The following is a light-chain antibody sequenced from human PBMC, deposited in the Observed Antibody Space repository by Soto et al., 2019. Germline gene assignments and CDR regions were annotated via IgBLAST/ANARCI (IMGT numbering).Light chain of an antibody. J-gene: IGKJ4*01. V-gene: IGKV3-20*01. CDR1: QGVSSSY. CDR2: GAS. CDR3: QHYRTS. Sequence: EIVLTQSPGTLSLSPGERATLSCRASQGVSSSYLARYQQKPGQPPRLLIYGASSRATGIPDRFSGTGSETDFTLTITRPEPEDFAVYYCQHYRTSFGGGTKVVIK.